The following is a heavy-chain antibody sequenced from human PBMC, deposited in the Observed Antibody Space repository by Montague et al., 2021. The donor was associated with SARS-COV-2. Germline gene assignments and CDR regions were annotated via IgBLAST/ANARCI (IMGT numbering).Heavy chain of an antibody. V-gene: IGHV3-30*04. CDR1: GLIFSSYA. J-gene: IGHJ6*02. D-gene: IGHD3-10*01. CDR2: ISYGGSNK. Sequence: SLRLSCAASGLIFSSYAMHWVRQAPGKGLEWVAVISYGGSNKYYADSVKGRFTISRDNSKNTLYLQMNSLRAEDTAVYYCARVLDYYGSGSSPSYYYDGIGVWGQGTTVTVSS. CDR3: ARVLDYYGSGSSPSYYYDGIGV.